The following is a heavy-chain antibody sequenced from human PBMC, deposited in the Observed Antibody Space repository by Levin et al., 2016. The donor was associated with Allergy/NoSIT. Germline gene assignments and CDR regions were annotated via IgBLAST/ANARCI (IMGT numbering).Heavy chain of an antibody. CDR3: VRGTFQVQRGYYYGLDV. CDR2: VDRDGTTT. V-gene: IGHV3-74*01. CDR1: GFTLSQYW. D-gene: IGHD3-16*01. J-gene: IGHJ6*02. Sequence: GESLKISCAASGFTLSQYWMHWVRQAPGKGLVWVSRVDRDGTTTDYADSEKGRLTISRDNVKNTVYLQMNSLRAEDTAVYYCVRGTFQVQRGYYYGLDVWGQGTTVTVSS.